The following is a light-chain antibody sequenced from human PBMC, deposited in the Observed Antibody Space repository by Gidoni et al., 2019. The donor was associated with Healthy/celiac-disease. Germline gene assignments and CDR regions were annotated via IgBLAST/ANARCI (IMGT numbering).Light chain of an antibody. CDR3: QQSYSTLTWT. V-gene: IGKV1-39*01. CDR2: AAS. J-gene: IGKJ1*01. Sequence: QLTQSSSSLSASVGDRVTITCRASQSISSYLNWYQQKPGKAPKLLIYAASSLQSGVPSRFSGSGSGTDFTLTISSLQPEDFATYYCQQSYSTLTWTFGQGTRVEIK. CDR1: QSISSY.